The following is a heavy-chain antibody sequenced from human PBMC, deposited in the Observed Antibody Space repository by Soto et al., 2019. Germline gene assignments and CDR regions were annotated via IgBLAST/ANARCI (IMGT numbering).Heavy chain of an antibody. J-gene: IGHJ5*02. V-gene: IGHV4-31*03. D-gene: IGHD6-13*01. CDR3: ARAAHYSSPFRWFDP. Sequence: QVQLQELGPGLGKPSKTLSLNCTVPGCSISSGGYYLSWIRQHPGKGLEWIGYIYYSGSTYYNPSLKSRVTISVDTSKNQFSLKLSSVTAADTAVYYCARAAHYSSPFRWFDPWGQGTLVTVSS. CDR1: GCSISSGGYY. CDR2: IYYSGST.